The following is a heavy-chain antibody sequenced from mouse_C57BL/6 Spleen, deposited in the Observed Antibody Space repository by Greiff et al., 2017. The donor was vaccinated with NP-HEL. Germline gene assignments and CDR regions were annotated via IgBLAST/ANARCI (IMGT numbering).Heavy chain of an antibody. CDR2: IHPSDSDT. D-gene: IGHD2-4*01. CDR1: GYTFTSYW. CDR3: AINPYDYGGFAY. Sequence: QVQLKQPGAELVKPGASVKVSCKASGYTFTSYWMHWVKQRPGQGLEWIGRIHPSDSDTNYNQKFKGKATLTVDKSSSTAYMQLSSLTSEDSAVYYCAINPYDYGGFAYWGQGTLVTVSA. J-gene: IGHJ3*01. V-gene: IGHV1-74*01.